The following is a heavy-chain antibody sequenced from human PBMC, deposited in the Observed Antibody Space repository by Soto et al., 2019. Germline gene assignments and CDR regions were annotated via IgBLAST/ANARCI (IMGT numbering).Heavy chain of an antibody. V-gene: IGHV4-39*01. Sequence: LCLTGTVSGGSISRSSYYWCWIRQPPGKGLEWIGSIYYSGSTYYNPSLKSRVTISVDTSKNQLSLKLSSVTAADTAVYYCARVSDGYYRFDYWGQGTMVTVSS. CDR2: IYYSGST. J-gene: IGHJ4*02. D-gene: IGHD3-22*01. CDR1: GGSISRSSYY. CDR3: ARVSDGYYRFDY.